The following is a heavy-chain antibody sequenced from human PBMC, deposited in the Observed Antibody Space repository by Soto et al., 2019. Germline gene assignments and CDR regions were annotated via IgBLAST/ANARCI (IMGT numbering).Heavy chain of an antibody. CDR1: GYTFTSYD. CDR3: ARERTGTTSMDV. D-gene: IGHD1-1*01. CDR2: MNPNSGNT. Sequence: QVQLVQSGAEVKKPGASVKVSCKASGYTFTSYDINWVRQATGQGLEWMGWMNPNSGNTGYAQKFQGRVTMTRNTSITKAYMEPSSPRSEHPAVYYCARERTGTTSMDVWGQGPTVTVSS. V-gene: IGHV1-8*01. J-gene: IGHJ6*02.